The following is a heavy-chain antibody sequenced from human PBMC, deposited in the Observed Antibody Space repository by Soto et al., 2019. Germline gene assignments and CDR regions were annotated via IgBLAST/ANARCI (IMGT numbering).Heavy chain of an antibody. Sequence: EVQLVESGGGLVQPGGSLRVSCAASGFTVSSNYMSWVRQAPGKGLEWVSVIYRGGSTYYADSVKGRFTISRDNSKNTLYLQMNSLRAEDTAVYYCGNYGSGSFEDYWGQGTLVTVSS. J-gene: IGHJ4*02. CDR3: GNYGSGSFEDY. CDR2: IYRGGST. D-gene: IGHD3-10*01. CDR1: GFTVSSNY. V-gene: IGHV3-66*01.